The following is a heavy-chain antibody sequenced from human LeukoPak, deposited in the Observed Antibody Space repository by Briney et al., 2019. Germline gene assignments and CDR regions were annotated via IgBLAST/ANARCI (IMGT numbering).Heavy chain of an antibody. D-gene: IGHD3-22*01. CDR1: GYSFTTYW. V-gene: IGHV5-51*01. CDR2: IYPSDSDT. CDR3: VRLGYDSSGYYVGFDY. Sequence: GESLKISCKGSGYSFTTYWIGWVRQMPGKGLEWMGIIYPSDSDTRYSPSFQGQVTISADKSISTAYLQWSSLKASDTAMYYCVRLGYDSSGYYVGFDYWGQGTLVTVSS. J-gene: IGHJ4*02.